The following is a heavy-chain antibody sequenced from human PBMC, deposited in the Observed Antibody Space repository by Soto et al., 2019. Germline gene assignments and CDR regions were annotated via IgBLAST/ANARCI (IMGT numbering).Heavy chain of an antibody. Sequence: QVQLVQSGAEVKKPGSSVKVSCKASGGTFSSYAISWVRQAPGQGLEWMGGIIPIFGTANYAQKFQGRVTITADESTSTAYMELSSLRSEDTAVYYCARHPLYYYDSSGYYLYGMDVWGQGTTVTVSS. CDR3: ARHPLYYYDSSGYYLYGMDV. CDR1: GGTFSSYA. J-gene: IGHJ6*02. V-gene: IGHV1-69*01. CDR2: IIPIFGTA. D-gene: IGHD3-22*01.